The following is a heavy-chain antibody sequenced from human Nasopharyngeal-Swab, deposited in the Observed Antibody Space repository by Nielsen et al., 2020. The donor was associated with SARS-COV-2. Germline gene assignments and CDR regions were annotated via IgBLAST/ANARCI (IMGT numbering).Heavy chain of an antibody. CDR1: GGSFSGYY. J-gene: IGHJ4*02. CDR3: ARIPGYSYGYLLGSDY. V-gene: IGHV4-34*01. D-gene: IGHD5-18*01. CDR2: INHSGTT. Sequence: SETLSLTCAVYGGSFSGYYWSWIRQPPGKGLEWIGEINHSGTTNYNPSLKSRVTISLDTSKKQFSLKLSSVTAADTAVYYCARIPGYSYGYLLGSDYWGQGTLVTVSS.